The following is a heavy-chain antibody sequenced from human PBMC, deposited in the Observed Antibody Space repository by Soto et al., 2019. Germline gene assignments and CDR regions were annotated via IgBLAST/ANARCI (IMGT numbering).Heavy chain of an antibody. CDR2: ISGGGDKT. D-gene: IGHD3-10*01. CDR3: TKEGSPPFFQH. J-gene: IGHJ4*02. V-gene: IGHV3-23*01. Sequence: GSLRLSCAASGFTFSNYAMSWVRQAPGKGPEWVSAISGGGDKTYYLESVKGRFTISRDNSKNTVSLLLNSLRADDTAVYYCTKEGSPPFFQHWGQGTLVTVS. CDR1: GFTFSNYA.